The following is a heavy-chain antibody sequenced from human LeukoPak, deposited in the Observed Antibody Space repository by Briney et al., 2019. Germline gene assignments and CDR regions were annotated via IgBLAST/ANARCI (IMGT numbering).Heavy chain of an antibody. D-gene: IGHD4-23*01. CDR1: GFTFSSYW. Sequence: GGSLRLSCAASGFTFSSYWMSWVRQAPGKGLEWVANIKQDGSEKYYVDSVKGRFTISRDNAKNSLYLQMNSLRAEDTAVYYCARADYGGNYWYFDLWGRGTLVTVSS. CDR2: IKQDGSEK. CDR3: ARADYGGNYWYFDL. J-gene: IGHJ2*01. V-gene: IGHV3-7*01.